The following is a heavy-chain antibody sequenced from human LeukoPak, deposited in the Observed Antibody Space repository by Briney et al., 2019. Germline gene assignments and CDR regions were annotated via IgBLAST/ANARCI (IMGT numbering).Heavy chain of an antibody. CDR2: VHSTGST. V-gene: IGHV4-4*07. CDR3: ARYCNSASCSDFKGDWDI. CDR1: GGFLTTHY. Sequence: SETLSLTCTVPGGFLTTHYWAWVRQPAGRGLEGIGRVHSTGSTSYSPYFESRVSMSVDTSKYQLSLRLTSVTVADSAMYYCARYCNSASCSDFKGDWDIGGHGTMVTVSS. D-gene: IGHD2-2*01. J-gene: IGHJ3*02.